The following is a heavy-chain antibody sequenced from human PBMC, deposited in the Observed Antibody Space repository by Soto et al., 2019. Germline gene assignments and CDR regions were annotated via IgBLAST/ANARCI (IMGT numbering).Heavy chain of an antibody. Sequence: EVQLVESGGGLVQPGGSLRLSFAASGSFLSTYGMPWVRQAPGKGWVWVSRINSDGSRTSYADSVKGRFTISRDNVKNTLYLQMNSLRVEDTAVYYCARDRSQATDWFDPWGQGTLVTVSS. CDR1: GSFLSTYG. V-gene: IGHV3-74*01. CDR3: ARDRSQATDWFDP. CDR2: INSDGSRT. J-gene: IGHJ5*02.